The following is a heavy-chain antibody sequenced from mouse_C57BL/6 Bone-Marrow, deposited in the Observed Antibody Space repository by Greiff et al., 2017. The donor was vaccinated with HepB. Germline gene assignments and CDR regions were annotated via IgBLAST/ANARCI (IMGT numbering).Heavy chain of an antibody. CDR3: ARDKNYGSSSLDV. V-gene: IGHV5-4*01. Sequence: EVKLVDSGGGLVKPGGSLKLSCAASGFTFSSYAMSWVRQTPEKRLEWVATISDGGSYTYYPDNLKGRFTISRDNAKNNLYLQMSHLKSEDTAMYYCARDKNYGSSSLDVWGTGTTVTVSS. CDR2: ISDGGSYT. J-gene: IGHJ1*03. CDR1: GFTFSSYA. D-gene: IGHD1-1*01.